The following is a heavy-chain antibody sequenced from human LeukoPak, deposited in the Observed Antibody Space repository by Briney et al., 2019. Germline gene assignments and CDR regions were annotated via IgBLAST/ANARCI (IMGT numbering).Heavy chain of an antibody. CDR3: VRLWDNSGFFGY. V-gene: IGHV3-7*01. J-gene: IGHJ4*02. CDR2: IQKDGSEK. D-gene: IGHD3-22*01. CDR1: GFTFNDAW. Sequence: GGSLRLSCAASGFTFNDAWMSWVRQAPGKGLEWVANIQKDGSEKHYVASVEGRFTISRDNAENSLFLQLNSLRADDTAVYYCVRLWDNSGFFGYWGQGALVTVSS.